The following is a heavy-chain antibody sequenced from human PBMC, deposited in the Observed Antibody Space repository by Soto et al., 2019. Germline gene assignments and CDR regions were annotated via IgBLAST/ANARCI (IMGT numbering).Heavy chain of an antibody. D-gene: IGHD3-10*01. CDR3: ATDGGSGSGTYRFEH. CDR1: GGSISSGGYY. J-gene: IGHJ4*02. V-gene: IGHV4-31*03. CDR2: IFYSGST. Sequence: SETLSLTCTVSGGSISSGGYYWSWIRQHPGKGLEWIGYIFYSGSTSYNPSLKSRVTISTDTSKNQFSLKLISVTAADTAVYYCATDGGSGSGTYRFEHWGQGTLVTVSS.